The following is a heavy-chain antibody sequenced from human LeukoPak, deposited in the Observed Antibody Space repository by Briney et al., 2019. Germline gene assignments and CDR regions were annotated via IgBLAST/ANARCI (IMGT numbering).Heavy chain of an antibody. V-gene: IGHV4-34*01. D-gene: IGHD2-2*01. J-gene: IGHJ6*03. CDR2: INHSGST. CDR3: ARRGKTYCSSTSCYLTYYYYYMDV. CDR1: GGSFSAYY. Sequence: SETLSLTCSVYGGSFSAYYWSWIRQPPGKGLEWIGEINHSGSTNYNPSLKSRVTISVDTSKNQFSLKLSSVTAADTAVYYCARRGKTYCSSTSCYLTYYYYYMDVWGKGTTVTISS.